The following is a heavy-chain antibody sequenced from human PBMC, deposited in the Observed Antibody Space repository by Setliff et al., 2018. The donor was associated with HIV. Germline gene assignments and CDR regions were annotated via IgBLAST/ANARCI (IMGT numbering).Heavy chain of an antibody. J-gene: IGHJ5*02. V-gene: IGHV1-69*04. D-gene: IGHD2-2*02. CDR1: GGAFISHT. Sequence: ASVKVSCKASGGAFISHTFTWVRQAPGQGLEWMGRIIPIRGIPNYAQNFQGRLTISADKSTRTAYLELSSLRSDDSAVYFCAKEQEIGSYLDPWGQGTLVTVSS. CDR3: AKEQEIGSYLDP. CDR2: IIPIRGIP.